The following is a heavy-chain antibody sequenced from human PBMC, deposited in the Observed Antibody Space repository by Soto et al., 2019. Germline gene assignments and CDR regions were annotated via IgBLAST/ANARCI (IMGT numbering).Heavy chain of an antibody. CDR1: GGAISSSFY. CDR3: RRSIRYNPDV. V-gene: IGHV4-39*01. J-gene: IGHJ6*02. CDR2: MYSSGST. Sequence: QLQLQESGPGLVKPSETLSLTCTVSGGAISSSFYWDWIRQPPGKGLEWIGNMYSSGSTYYNPSLKSRVTISVDTSKNQFSLQLTSVTAADTAVYYCRRSIRYNPDVWGQGTTVTVSS. D-gene: IGHD5-18*01.